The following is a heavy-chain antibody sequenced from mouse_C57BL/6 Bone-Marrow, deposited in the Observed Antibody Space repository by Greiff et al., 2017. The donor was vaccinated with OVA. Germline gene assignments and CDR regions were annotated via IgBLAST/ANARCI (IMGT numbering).Heavy chain of an antibody. CDR2: IDPSDSYT. CDR3: FIEDY. CDR1: GYTFTSYW. J-gene: IGHJ2*01. V-gene: IGHV1-69*01. Sequence: QVQLQQPGAELVMPGASVKLSCKASGYTFTSYWMHWVKQRPGQGLEWIGEIDPSDSYTNYNQKFKGKSTLTVDNSSSTAYMQLSSLTSEDSAVYYCFIEDYWGQGTTLTVSS. D-gene: IGHD1-1*01.